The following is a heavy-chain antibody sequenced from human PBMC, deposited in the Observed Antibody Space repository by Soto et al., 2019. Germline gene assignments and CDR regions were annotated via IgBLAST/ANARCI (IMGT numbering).Heavy chain of an antibody. D-gene: IGHD3-10*02. V-gene: IGHV5-51*01. Sequence: PGESLKISCQGSGYSFTSYWIGWVRQTPGKGLEWMVIISPGNSDTRYNPSFQGQVTISVDKSISTAYLQWSSLKASDTATYLCARTSLPRTMFPSYFDSWGQGTLVTVSS. CDR3: ARTSLPRTMFPSYFDS. J-gene: IGHJ4*02. CDR2: ISPGNSDT. CDR1: GYSFTSYW.